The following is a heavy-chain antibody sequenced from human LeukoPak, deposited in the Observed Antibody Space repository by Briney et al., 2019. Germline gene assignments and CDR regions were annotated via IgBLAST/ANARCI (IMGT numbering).Heavy chain of an antibody. CDR2: IYPGDPDT. Sequence: GESLKISCKGSGYSFTSYWIGWVRQMPGKGLEWMGIIYPGDPDTTYSPSFQGQVTISADKSISTAYLQWSSLKASDTAMYYCARHFCSSTTRCSIDYWGRGTLVTVSS. J-gene: IGHJ4*02. CDR1: GYSFTSYW. CDR3: ARHFCSSTTRCSIDY. V-gene: IGHV5-51*01. D-gene: IGHD2-2*01.